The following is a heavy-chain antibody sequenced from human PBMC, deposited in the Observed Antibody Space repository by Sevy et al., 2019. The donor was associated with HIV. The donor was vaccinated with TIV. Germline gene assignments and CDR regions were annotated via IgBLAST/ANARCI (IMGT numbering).Heavy chain of an antibody. CDR2: TYYRSKWYN. CDR3: ARDGLTYGGMDV. J-gene: IGHJ6*02. Sequence: SQTLSLTCAISGDSVSSNSAAWNWIRQSPSRGLEWLGRTYYRSKWYNDYPVSVKSRITINPDTSKNQVSLQLSSVTPEDTAIYYCARDGLTYGGMDVWGQGTTVTVSS. V-gene: IGHV6-1*01. CDR1: GDSVSSNSAA. D-gene: IGHD1-20*01.